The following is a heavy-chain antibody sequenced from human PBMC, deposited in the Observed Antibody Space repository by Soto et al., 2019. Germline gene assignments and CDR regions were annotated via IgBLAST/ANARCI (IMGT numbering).Heavy chain of an antibody. Sequence: GGSLRLSCAASGFTFSSYAMHWVRQAPGKGLEWVAVISYDGSNKYYADSVKGRFTISRDNSKNTLYLQMNSLRAEDTAVYYCARNRGGYEDYFDYWGQGTLVTVSS. CDR3: ARNRGGYEDYFDY. D-gene: IGHD5-12*01. V-gene: IGHV3-30-3*01. CDR2: ISYDGSNK. CDR1: GFTFSSYA. J-gene: IGHJ4*02.